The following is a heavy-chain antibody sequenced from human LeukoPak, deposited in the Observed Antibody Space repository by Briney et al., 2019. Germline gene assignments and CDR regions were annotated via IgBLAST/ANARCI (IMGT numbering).Heavy chain of an antibody. J-gene: IGHJ4*02. V-gene: IGHV3-53*04. D-gene: IGHD5-18*01. CDR3: ARVDTVMAFYFDL. CDR1: GFTISTNC. Sequence: GGSLRLSCAASGFTISTNCMTWVCQAPGKGLEWVSTIYSGGTTYYADSVMGRFTISRHNSRNTLYLQMNSLRAEDTAVYYCARVDTVMAFYFDLWGQGTLVTVSS. CDR2: IYSGGTT.